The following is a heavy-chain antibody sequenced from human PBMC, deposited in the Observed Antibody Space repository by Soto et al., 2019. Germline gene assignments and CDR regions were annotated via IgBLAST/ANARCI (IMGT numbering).Heavy chain of an antibody. CDR1: GYTFTSYY. D-gene: IGHD3-10*01. Sequence: GASVKVSCKASGYTFTSYYMHWVRQAPGQGLEWMGMINPSSGSTKYAQKFQGRVTITRDTSASTAYMELSSLRSEDTAVYYCARTPTSGWYFDLWGRGTLVTVSS. V-gene: IGHV1-46*01. J-gene: IGHJ2*01. CDR3: ARTPTSGWYFDL. CDR2: INPSSGST.